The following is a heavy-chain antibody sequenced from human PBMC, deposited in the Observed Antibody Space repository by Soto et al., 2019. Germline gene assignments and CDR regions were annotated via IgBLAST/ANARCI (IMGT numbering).Heavy chain of an antibody. D-gene: IGHD2-8*01. CDR2: VYYRGRS. CDR3: VIQRTSVLTQAYFDH. J-gene: IGHJ4*02. CDR1: GGSVSNSNYY. Sequence: SETLSLTCTVSGGSVSNSNYYWGWIRQSPGKGLEWIGSVYYRGRSYSKSSEKRRVTISVDTSKNHFSLNLNSVTASDTAVYYSVIQRTSVLTQAYFDHSCPGALVTVSS. V-gene: IGHV4-39*02.